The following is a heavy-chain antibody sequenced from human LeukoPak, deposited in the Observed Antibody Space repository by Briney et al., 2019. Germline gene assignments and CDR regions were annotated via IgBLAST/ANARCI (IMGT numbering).Heavy chain of an antibody. D-gene: IGHD2-8*01. J-gene: IGHJ4*02. CDR2: INSDGSST. CDR1: GFTFSSYW. V-gene: IGHV3-74*01. Sequence: GGSLRLSCAASGFTFSSYWMHWVRQAPGKGLVWVSRINSDGSSTSYADSVKGRFTISRDNAKNSLYLQMNSLRAEDTAVYYCARTPKYCTNGVCFFDYWGQGTLVTVSS. CDR3: ARTPKYCTNGVCFFDY.